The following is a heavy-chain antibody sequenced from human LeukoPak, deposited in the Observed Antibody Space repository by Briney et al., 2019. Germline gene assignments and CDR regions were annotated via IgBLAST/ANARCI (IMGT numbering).Heavy chain of an antibody. J-gene: IGHJ4*02. CDR2: IGGRDSGT. V-gene: IGHV3-23*01. CDR1: GFIFSNYA. CDR3: AKWGDYDILTGYYDSDY. Sequence: AGASLRLSCAASGFIFSNYAMSWVRQAPGKGLEWVSAIGGRDSGTYYADSVRGRFTVSRDDPKNTLYLQMNTLRAEDTAVYYCAKWGDYDILTGYYDSDYCGQGTLVTGSS. D-gene: IGHD3-9*01.